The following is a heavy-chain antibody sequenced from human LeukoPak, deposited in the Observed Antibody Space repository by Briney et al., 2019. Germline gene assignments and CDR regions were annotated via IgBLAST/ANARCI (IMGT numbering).Heavy chain of an antibody. J-gene: IGHJ4*02. CDR2: ISYDGSNK. CDR1: GFTFSSYG. Sequence: GRSLRLSCAASGFTFSSYGMHWVRQAPGKGLEWVAVISYDGSNKYYADSGKGRFTISRDNSKNTLYLQMNSLRAEDTAVYYCAKTYYYGSGHYFDYWGQGTLVTVSS. V-gene: IGHV3-30*18. CDR3: AKTYYYGSGHYFDY. D-gene: IGHD3-10*01.